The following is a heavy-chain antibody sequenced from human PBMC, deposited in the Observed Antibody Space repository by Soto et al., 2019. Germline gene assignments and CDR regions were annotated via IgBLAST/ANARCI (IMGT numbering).Heavy chain of an antibody. CDR2: ISYDGSNK. Sequence: TGGSLRLSCAASGFTFSSYGMHWVRQAPGKGLEWVAVISYDGSNKYYADSVKGRFTISRDNSKNTLYLQMNSLRAEDTAVYYCAKDGRRWLQFRRPPYYFDYWGQGTLVTVSS. D-gene: IGHD5-12*01. V-gene: IGHV3-30*18. CDR1: GFTFSSYG. CDR3: AKDGRRWLQFRRPPYYFDY. J-gene: IGHJ4*02.